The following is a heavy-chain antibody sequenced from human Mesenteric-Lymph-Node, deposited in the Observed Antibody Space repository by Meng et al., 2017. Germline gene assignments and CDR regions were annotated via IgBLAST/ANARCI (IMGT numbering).Heavy chain of an antibody. Sequence: GSLRLSCAVSGYSISSGYYWGWIRQPPGKGLEWIGSIYHSGNTYYNPSLKSRVTISVDTSKNQFSLKLSSVTAADTAVYYCARDAIFGVVTKSNWFDPWGQGTLVTVSS. V-gene: IGHV4-38-2*02. CDR1: GYSISSGYY. CDR3: ARDAIFGVVTKSNWFDP. CDR2: IYHSGNT. D-gene: IGHD3-3*01. J-gene: IGHJ5*02.